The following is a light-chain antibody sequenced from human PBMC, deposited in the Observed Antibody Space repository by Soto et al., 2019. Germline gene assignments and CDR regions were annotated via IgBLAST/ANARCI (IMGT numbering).Light chain of an antibody. J-gene: IGLJ3*02. CDR1: RGHSTYA. V-gene: IGLV4-69*01. Sequence: QLVLTQSPSASASPGASVKLTCTLSRGHSTYAIAWHQQQPEKGPRYLMKLNSDGSHTKGDGIPDRFSGSSSGAERYLTITSLQSEDEADYYCQTWVTGPPWVFGGGTKVTVL. CDR2: LNSDGSH. CDR3: QTWVTGPPWV.